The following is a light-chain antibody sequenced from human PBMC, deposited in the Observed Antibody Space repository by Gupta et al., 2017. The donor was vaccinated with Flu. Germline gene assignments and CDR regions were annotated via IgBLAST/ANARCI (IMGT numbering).Light chain of an antibody. CDR3: QHYRDRPRWT. J-gene: IGKJ1*01. CDR2: NSY. Sequence: AYYQQKPGQPPILLIYNSYTRATDIPARFSGAGSATDFTLTIDRLRSDDAAFYCCQHYRDRPRWTFGPGTKVEIK. V-gene: IGKV3-15*01.